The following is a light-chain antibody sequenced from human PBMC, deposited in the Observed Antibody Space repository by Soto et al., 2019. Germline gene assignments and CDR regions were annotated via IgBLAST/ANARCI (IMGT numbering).Light chain of an antibody. Sequence: DIQMTQSPSTLSASVGDRVSITCRASQSVDRYLAWYQQKPGKAPHLLIYDASSLESGVPSRFSGSGSGTEFTLIISSLQPDDFTTFYCQQYKDYTWTFGQGTKVDIK. CDR3: QQYKDYTWT. J-gene: IGKJ1*01. V-gene: IGKV1-5*01. CDR1: QSVDRY. CDR2: DAS.